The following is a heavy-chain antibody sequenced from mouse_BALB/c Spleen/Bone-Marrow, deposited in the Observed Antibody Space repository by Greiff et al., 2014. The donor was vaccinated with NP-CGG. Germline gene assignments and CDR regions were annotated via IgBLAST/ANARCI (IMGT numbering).Heavy chain of an antibody. Sequence: VQLQESGAELVKPWASVKLSCKASGYTFTSYWMHWVKQRPGQGLEWIGEINPSNGRTNYNEKFKSKATLTVDKSSSTAYMQLSSLTSEDSAVYYCAIGLLGDYWGQGTSVTVSS. J-gene: IGHJ4*01. CDR1: GYTFTSYW. V-gene: IGHV1S81*02. D-gene: IGHD2-10*01. CDR2: INPSNGRT. CDR3: AIGLLGDY.